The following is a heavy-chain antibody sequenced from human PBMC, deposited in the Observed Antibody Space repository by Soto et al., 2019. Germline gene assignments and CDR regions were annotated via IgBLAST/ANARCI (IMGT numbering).Heavy chain of an antibody. CDR1: GYTFTSYD. V-gene: IGHV1-18*01. CDR2: ISAYNGNT. D-gene: IGHD6-19*01. Sequence: VKVSCKASGYTFTSYDISWVRQAPGQGLEWMGWISAYNGNTNYAQKLQGRVTMTTDTSTSTAYMELRSLRSDDTAVYYCARDGVIAVAGTSLFDYWGQGTLVTVSS. CDR3: ARDGVIAVAGTSLFDY. J-gene: IGHJ4*02.